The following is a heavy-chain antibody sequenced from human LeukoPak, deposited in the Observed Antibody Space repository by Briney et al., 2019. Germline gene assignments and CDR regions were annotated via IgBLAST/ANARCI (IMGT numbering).Heavy chain of an antibody. CDR3: ARDQLPVVAAPKSRYYYYYMDV. Sequence: ASVKVSCKASGYTFTSYYMHWVRQAPGQGLEWMGTINPSGGSTSYAQKFQGRVTMTRDTSTSTVYMELSSLRSEDTAVYYCARDQLPVVAAPKSRYYYYYMDVWGKGTTVTVSS. V-gene: IGHV1-46*01. CDR2: INPSGGST. CDR1: GYTFTSYY. J-gene: IGHJ6*03. D-gene: IGHD2-15*01.